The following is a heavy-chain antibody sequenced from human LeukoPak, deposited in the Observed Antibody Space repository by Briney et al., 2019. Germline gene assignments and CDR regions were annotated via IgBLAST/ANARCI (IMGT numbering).Heavy chain of an antibody. CDR3: ARGGYSRSYFDY. CDR1: GFTFSTYS. V-gene: IGHV3-48*02. Sequence: GGSLRLSCAASGFTFSTYSMNWVRQAPGKGLEWLSYISGSSSIFYYADSVKGRFTISRDNAKNSLYLQVNSLRDEGTAVYYCARGGYSRSYFDYWGQGTLNPVSS. D-gene: IGHD1-26*01. J-gene: IGHJ4*02. CDR2: ISGSSSIF.